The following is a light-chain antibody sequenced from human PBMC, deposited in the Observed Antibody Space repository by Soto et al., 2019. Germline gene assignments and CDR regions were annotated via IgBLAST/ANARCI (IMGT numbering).Light chain of an antibody. J-gene: IGLJ3*02. CDR1: SSDVGGYDY. CDR3: CSYGGYFWV. Sequence: QSVLTQPRSVSGSPGQSVTISCTGTSSDVGGYDYVSWFQHHPGKVPKLMIYDVTKRPSGVLDRFSASKSGNTASLTISGLQAEDEADYYCCSYGGYFWVFGGGTKLTVL. V-gene: IGLV2-11*01. CDR2: DVT.